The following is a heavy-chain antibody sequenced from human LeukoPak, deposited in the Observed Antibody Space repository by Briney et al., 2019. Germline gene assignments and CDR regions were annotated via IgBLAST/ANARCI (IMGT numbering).Heavy chain of an antibody. D-gene: IGHD3-3*01. V-gene: IGHV3-21*01. CDR3: ARALDYDFWSGTPSYFDH. CDR1: GFTFGSYS. CDR2: ISSSSSCI. J-gene: IGHJ4*02. Sequence: GGSLRLSCAASGFTFGSYSMNWVRQAPGKGLEWVSSISSSSSCIYYADSVKGRFTISRDNAKNSLYLQMNSLRAEDTAVYYCARALDYDFWSGTPSYFDHWGQGTLVTVSS.